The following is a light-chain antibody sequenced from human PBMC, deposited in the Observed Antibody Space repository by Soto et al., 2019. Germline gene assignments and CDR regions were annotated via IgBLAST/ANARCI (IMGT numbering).Light chain of an antibody. CDR1: QSVSSSY. J-gene: IGKJ4*01. V-gene: IGKV3-20*01. CDR3: QQYGSSPLT. Sequence: EIVLTQSPGTLSLSPGERATLSCRAIQSVSSSYLAWYQQKPGQAPRLLIYGASSRATGIPDRFSGSGSGTDFTLTISRLEPEEFAVYYCQQYGSSPLTFGGGNKVDIK. CDR2: GAS.